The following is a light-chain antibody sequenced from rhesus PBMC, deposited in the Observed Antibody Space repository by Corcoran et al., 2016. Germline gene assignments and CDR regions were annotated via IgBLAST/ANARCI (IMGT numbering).Light chain of an antibody. CDR2: GAS. Sequence: EIVVTQSLATLSLSPGERATLSCRASPSVGRYLAWYQQKPGQAPRPLMYGASSRATGIPDRFSGRGSGTDFTLTISSREPEDVGVYYCQQSSNLWTFGQGTKVEIK. J-gene: IGKJ1*01. V-gene: IGKV3-24*04. CDR3: QQSSNLWT. CDR1: PSVGRY.